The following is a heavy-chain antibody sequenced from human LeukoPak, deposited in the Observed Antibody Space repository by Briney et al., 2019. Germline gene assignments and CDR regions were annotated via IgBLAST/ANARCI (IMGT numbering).Heavy chain of an antibody. Sequence: SEALSLTCAVYGGSFSGYYWGWIRQPPGKGLEWIGEINHSGSTNYNPSLKSRVTISVDTSKNQFSLKLSSVTAADTAVYYCARHYQSIRSRRSRAFDIWGQGTMVTVSS. D-gene: IGHD4-17*01. V-gene: IGHV4-34*01. CDR2: INHSGST. CDR1: GGSFSGYY. CDR3: ARHYQSIRSRRSRAFDI. J-gene: IGHJ3*02.